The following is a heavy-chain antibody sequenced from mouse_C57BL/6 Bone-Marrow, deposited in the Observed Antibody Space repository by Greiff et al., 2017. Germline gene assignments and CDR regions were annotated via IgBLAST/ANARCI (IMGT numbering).Heavy chain of an antibody. V-gene: IGHV1-15*01. CDR1: GYTLTDYE. D-gene: IGHD2-10*01. J-gene: IGHJ3*01. CDR2: IDPETGGT. CDR3: TRNPCLLCGRGAWFAY. Sequence: VKLVESGAELVRPGASVTLSCTASGYTLTDYEMHWVQQTPVHGLEWIGAIDPETGGTASNQKFKGKAILTADTSSSTAYMELRSLTSEDSAVYYSTRNPCLLCGRGAWFAYWGQGTLVTVSA.